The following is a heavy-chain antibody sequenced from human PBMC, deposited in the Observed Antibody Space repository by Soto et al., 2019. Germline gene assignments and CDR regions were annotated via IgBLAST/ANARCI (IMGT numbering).Heavy chain of an antibody. V-gene: IGHV4-59*01. CDR2: FSNTGST. CDR3: ARDRSPRGI. Sequence: SETLSLTCTVSGGSISGYYWTWIRQPPGKGLEWIGYFSNTGSTNYNPSLKSRVTISVDMSKNQFSLKLTSVTAADTAVYYCARDRSPRGIWGHGTLVTVSS. D-gene: IGHD3-10*01. J-gene: IGHJ4*01. CDR1: GGSISGYY.